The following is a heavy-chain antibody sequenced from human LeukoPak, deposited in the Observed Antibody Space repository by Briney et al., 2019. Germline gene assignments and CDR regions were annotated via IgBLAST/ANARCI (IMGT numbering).Heavy chain of an antibody. Sequence: ASVKVSCKASGYTFTDYFMNWVRQAPGQGLEWMGWINPKSGGTVYAQKFQGRVTMTRDTSISTAYMELSRLRSDDTAVYYCARELVAAADPGWFDPWGQGTLVTVSS. J-gene: IGHJ5*02. CDR2: INPKSGGT. CDR1: GYTFTDYF. D-gene: IGHD6-13*01. V-gene: IGHV1-2*02. CDR3: ARELVAAADPGWFDP.